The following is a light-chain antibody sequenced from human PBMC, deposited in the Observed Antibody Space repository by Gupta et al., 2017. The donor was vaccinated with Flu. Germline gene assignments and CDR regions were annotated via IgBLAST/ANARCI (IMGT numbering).Light chain of an antibody. CDR2: AAS. CDR1: QSVSSN. CDR3: QQYSKWPQT. J-gene: IGKJ2*01. Sequence: GERATLSCRASQSVSSNLGWYQQKPGQAPRLLIYAASTRATGIPARFSAYGSGTEFTLTISSLQSEDFAVYYCQQYSKWPQTFGQGTQLEIK. V-gene: IGKV3-15*01.